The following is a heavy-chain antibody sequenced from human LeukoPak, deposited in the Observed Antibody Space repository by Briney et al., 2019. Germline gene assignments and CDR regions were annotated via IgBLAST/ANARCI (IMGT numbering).Heavy chain of an antibody. J-gene: IGHJ6*02. CDR3: ARAYHYYDSSGYGYNYYYGMDV. CDR1: GFTFSSYA. V-gene: IGHV3-30-3*01. Sequence: GRSLRLSCAASGFTFSSYAMHWVRQAPGKGLEWVAVISYDGSNKYYADSEKGRFTISRDNSKNTLYLQMNSLRAEDTAVYYCARAYHYYDSSGYGYNYYYGMDVWGQGTTVTVSS. CDR2: ISYDGSNK. D-gene: IGHD3-22*01.